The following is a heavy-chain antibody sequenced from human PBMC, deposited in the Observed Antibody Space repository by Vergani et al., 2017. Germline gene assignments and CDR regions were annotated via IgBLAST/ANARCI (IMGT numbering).Heavy chain of an antibody. CDR3: ARGGGGYCSSTSCYAFDY. J-gene: IGHJ4*02. Sequence: QVQLVESGGGVVQPGRSLRLSCAASGFTFSSYGMHWVRQAPGKGLEWVAVISYDGSNKYYADSVKGRFTISRDNSKNTLYLQMNSLRAEDTAVYYCARGGGGYCSSTSCYAFDYWGQGTLVTVSS. CDR1: GFTFSSYG. CDR2: ISYDGSNK. V-gene: IGHV3-30*03. D-gene: IGHD2-2*01.